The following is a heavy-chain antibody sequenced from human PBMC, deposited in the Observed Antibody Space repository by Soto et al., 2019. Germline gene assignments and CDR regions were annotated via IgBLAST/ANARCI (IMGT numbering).Heavy chain of an antibody. CDR2: ISGSGGST. J-gene: IGHJ4*02. V-gene: IGHV3-23*01. CDR3: AKDPWGEDWNYGDY. Sequence: EVQLLESGGGLVQPGGSLRLSCAASGFTFSSYAMSWVRQAPGNGLEWVSAISGSGGSTYYADSVKGRFTISRDNSKNTLYLQMNSLRAEDTAVYYCAKDPWGEDWNYGDYWGQGTLVTVSS. D-gene: IGHD3-16*01. CDR1: GFTFSSYA.